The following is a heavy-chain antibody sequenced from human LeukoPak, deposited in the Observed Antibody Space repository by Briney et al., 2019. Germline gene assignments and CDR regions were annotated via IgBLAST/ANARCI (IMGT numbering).Heavy chain of an antibody. CDR2: IQYDGNAK. V-gene: IGHV3-30*12. CDR1: GFTFNTYA. J-gene: IGHJ4*02. D-gene: IGHD2-15*01. Sequence: GGSLRLSCTASGFTFNTYAMHWVRQAPGKGLEWVAFIQYDGNAKHYADSVTGRFTISRDISTNTLSLQMNSLRGEDTAVYYCARRDIVVVVSASDYWGQGTLVTVSS. CDR3: ARRDIVVVVSASDY.